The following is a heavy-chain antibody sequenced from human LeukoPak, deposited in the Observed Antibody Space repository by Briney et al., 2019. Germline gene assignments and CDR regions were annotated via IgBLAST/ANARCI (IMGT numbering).Heavy chain of an antibody. V-gene: IGHV3-11*04. J-gene: IGHJ6*04. D-gene: IGHD3-10*01. Sequence: GGSLRLSCAASGFTFSDYYMSWIRQAPGKGLEWVSYISSSGSTIYYADSVKGRFTISRDNAKNSLYLQMNSLRAEDTAVYYCAREWWWFGELLKMDVWGKGTTVTISS. CDR1: GFTFSDYY. CDR3: AREWWWFGELLKMDV. CDR2: ISSSGSTI.